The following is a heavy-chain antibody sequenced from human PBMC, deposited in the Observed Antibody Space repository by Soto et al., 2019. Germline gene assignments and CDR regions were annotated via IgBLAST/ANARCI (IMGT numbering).Heavy chain of an antibody. CDR3: ARSPPRYCSGGRCYGGLGV. CDR1: GGSFSGYY. J-gene: IGHJ4*02. V-gene: IGHV4-34*01. CDR2: INHTGST. D-gene: IGHD2-15*01. Sequence: QVQLQQWAAGLLKPSETLSLTCAVYGGSFSGYYWSWIRQPPGKGLEWIGEINHTGSTNYNPSLKSRVTISVATSKNQFSLKISSVTAADPAVYYFARSPPRYCSGGRCYGGLGVWGQGTLVTVSS.